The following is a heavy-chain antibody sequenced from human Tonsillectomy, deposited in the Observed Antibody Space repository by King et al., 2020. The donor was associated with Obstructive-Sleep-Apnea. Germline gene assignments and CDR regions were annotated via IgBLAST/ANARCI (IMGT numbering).Heavy chain of an antibody. CDR1: GFSFSGSA. Sequence: QLVQSGGGLVQPGGSLKLSCAASGFSFSGSALHWVRQAPGRGLEWVGRIRRKVQSFATAYAASVSGRFTFSRDDSKNTAYLEMSSLGFEDAAGDYCSTGRVPGGDGMDVWGQGTTVTVSS. CDR2: IRRKVQSFAT. V-gene: IGHV3-73*01. J-gene: IGHJ6*02. D-gene: IGHD3-10*01. CDR3: STGRVPGGDGMDV.